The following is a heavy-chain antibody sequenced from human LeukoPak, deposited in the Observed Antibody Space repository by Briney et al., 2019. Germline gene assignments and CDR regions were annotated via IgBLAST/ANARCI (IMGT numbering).Heavy chain of an antibody. CDR2: INHSGST. V-gene: IGHV4-34*01. CDR3: ARHSGDGYNYPGWFDP. Sequence: SETLSLTCAVYGGSFSGYYWSWIRQPPGKGLEWIGEINHSGSTNYNPSLKSRVTISVDTSKNQFSLKLSSVTAADTAVYYCARHSGDGYNYPGWFDPWGQGTLVTVSS. CDR1: GGSFSGYY. D-gene: IGHD5-24*01. J-gene: IGHJ5*02.